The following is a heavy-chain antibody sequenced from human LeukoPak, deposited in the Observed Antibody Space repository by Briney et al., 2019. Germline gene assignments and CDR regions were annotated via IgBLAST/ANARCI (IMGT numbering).Heavy chain of an antibody. CDR2: IYYSGST. CDR3: ARGPSYRLTTVDY. V-gene: IGHV4-59*12. D-gene: IGHD4/OR15-4a*01. CDR1: GGSISSYY. Sequence: SETLSLTCTVSGGSISSYYWSWIRQPPGKGLEWIGYIYYSGSTNYNPSLKSRVTISVDTSKNQFSLKLNSVTAADTAVYYCARGPSYRLTTVDYWGQGTLVTVSS. J-gene: IGHJ4*02.